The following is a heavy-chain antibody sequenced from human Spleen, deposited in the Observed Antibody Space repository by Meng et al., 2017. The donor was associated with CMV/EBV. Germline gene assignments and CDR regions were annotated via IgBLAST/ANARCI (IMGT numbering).Heavy chain of an antibody. D-gene: IGHD3-9*01. CDR1: GFTFSSYA. Sequence: GGSLRLSCAASGFTFSSYAMSWVRQVPGKGLEWVSVISGRGGSTYFADTYYAASVKGRFTISRDNSQNTVFLQMKSLRVEDTALYYCAKGIDILTAYRFDHWGQGSLVTVSS. CDR2: ISGRGGST. CDR3: AKGIDILTAYRFDH. V-gene: IGHV3-23*01. J-gene: IGHJ4*02.